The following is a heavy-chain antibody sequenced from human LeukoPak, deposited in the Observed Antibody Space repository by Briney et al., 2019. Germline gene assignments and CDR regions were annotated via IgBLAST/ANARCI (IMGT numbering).Heavy chain of an antibody. Sequence: GGSLRLSCVASGFTFSRYWLHWVRQAPGKGLEWVSRINPDDESTSYADSVRGRFTISRDNAKNTLYLQMNSLRAEDTAVYYCLTILEATIDAFDIWGQGTMVTVSS. D-gene: IGHD1-26*01. CDR3: LTILEATIDAFDI. J-gene: IGHJ3*02. CDR2: INPDDEST. CDR1: GFTFSRYW. V-gene: IGHV3-74*01.